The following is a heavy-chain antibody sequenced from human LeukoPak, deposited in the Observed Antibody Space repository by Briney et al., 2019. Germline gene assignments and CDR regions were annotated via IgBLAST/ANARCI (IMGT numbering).Heavy chain of an antibody. CDR2: ISWNSGSI. J-gene: IGHJ6*02. CDR1: GFTFDDYA. Sequence: PGGSLRLSCAASGFTFDDYAMHWVRQAPGKGLEWVSGISWNSGSIGYADSVKGRFTISRDNAKNSLYLQMNSLSAEDTALYYCAKGGPCSSTSCYKYYYYYGMDVWGQGTTVTVSS. V-gene: IGHV3-9*01. CDR3: AKGGPCSSTSCYKYYYYYGMDV. D-gene: IGHD2-2*01.